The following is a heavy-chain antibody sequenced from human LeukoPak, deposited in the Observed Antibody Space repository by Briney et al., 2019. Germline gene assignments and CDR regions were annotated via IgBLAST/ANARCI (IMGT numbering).Heavy chain of an antibody. V-gene: IGHV4-34*01. D-gene: IGHD6-19*01. CDR2: INHSGGT. Sequence: SETLSLTCAVYGGSFSGYSWNWIHQPPVKGLEWIGEINHSGGTNYNPSLKSRVTISVDTSKKQFSLKLSSVTAADTAVYYCARRLGGSSGSDYWGQGTLVTVSS. CDR3: ARRLGGSSGSDY. CDR1: GGSFSGYS. J-gene: IGHJ4*02.